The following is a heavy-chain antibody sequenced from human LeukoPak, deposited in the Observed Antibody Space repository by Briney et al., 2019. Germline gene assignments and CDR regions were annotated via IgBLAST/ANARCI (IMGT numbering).Heavy chain of an antibody. V-gene: IGHV3-21*01. Sequence: GGFLRLSCAASGFTFSSYSMNWVRQAPGKGLEWVSSISSSSSYIYYADSVKGRFTISRDNAKNSLYLQMNSLRAEDTAVYYCARMLGVAGTSGYWGQGTLVTVSS. CDR2: ISSSSSYI. CDR3: ARMLGVAGTSGY. J-gene: IGHJ4*02. D-gene: IGHD6-19*01. CDR1: GFTFSSYS.